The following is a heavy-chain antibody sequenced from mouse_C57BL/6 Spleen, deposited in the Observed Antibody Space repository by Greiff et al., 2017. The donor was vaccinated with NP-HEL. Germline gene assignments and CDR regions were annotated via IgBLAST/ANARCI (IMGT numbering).Heavy chain of an antibody. V-gene: IGHV1-15*01. J-gene: IGHJ3*01. CDR1: GYTFTDYE. CDR3: TRRNYGPLFAY. CDR2: IDPETGGT. Sequence: QVQLQQSGAELVRPGASVTLSCKASGYTFTDYEMHWVKQTPVHGLEWIGAIDPETGGTAYDQKFKGKGILTADKSSSTAYMELRSLTSEDSAVYYCTRRNYGPLFAYWGQGTLVTVSA. D-gene: IGHD1-1*02.